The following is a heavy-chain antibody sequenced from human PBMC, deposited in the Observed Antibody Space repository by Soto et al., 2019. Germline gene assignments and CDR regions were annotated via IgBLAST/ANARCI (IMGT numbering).Heavy chain of an antibody. CDR1: GSSSSSYD. V-gene: IGHV4-59*12. CDR3: ARGVLH. J-gene: IGHJ4*01. Sequence: SLAGTVSGSSSSSYDWSGIRQPPGKGLEWIGYIYYSGSTYYNTSLKSRVTISVDTSRNQFSLIVNSVTAADTAAYYCARGVLHWGQGTLVTSPQ. CDR2: IYYSGST.